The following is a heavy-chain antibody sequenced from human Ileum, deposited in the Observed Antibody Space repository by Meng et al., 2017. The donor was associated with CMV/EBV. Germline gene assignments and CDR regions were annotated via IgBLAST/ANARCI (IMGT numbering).Heavy chain of an antibody. CDR1: GFTFSSYA. CDR2: VSYGGDSK. J-gene: IGHJ3*02. V-gene: IGHV3-30-3*01. CDR3: AREAPTSSDAFDI. Sequence: GGSLRLSCAASGFTFSSYALHWVRQAPGKGLEWVAAVSYGGDSKHYADSLKGRFTISRDNSKNTLYLQVNSPRAEDTAVYYCAREAPTSSDAFDIWGQGTKVTVSS.